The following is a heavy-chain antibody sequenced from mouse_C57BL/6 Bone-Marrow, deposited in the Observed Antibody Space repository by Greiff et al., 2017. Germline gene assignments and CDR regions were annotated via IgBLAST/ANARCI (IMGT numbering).Heavy chain of an antibody. CDR3: AMPTVVATENYYAMDY. V-gene: IGHV1-42*01. CDR1: GYSFTGYY. J-gene: IGHJ4*01. D-gene: IGHD1-1*01. Sequence: EVQLQQSGPELVKPGASVKISCKASGYSFTGYYMTWVKQSPDKSLDWIGEINPGTGGTTYNQKFKAKAPLTVDKSSSTAYMQLKSLTSEDSAVYYCAMPTVVATENYYAMDYWGQGTSVTVSS. CDR2: INPGTGGT.